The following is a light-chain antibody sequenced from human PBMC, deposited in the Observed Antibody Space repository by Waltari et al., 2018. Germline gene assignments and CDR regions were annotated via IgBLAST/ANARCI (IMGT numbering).Light chain of an antibody. V-gene: IGLV3-10*01. Sequence: SYELTQPPSVSMSPGQTVRSTCSGEALPKKFASWFQQKSGQAPVLVMYEDNKRPSGIPQKFSGSSSGTVATLTISGAQLEDEADYYCYSTDNSGHGVFGGGTKVTVL. J-gene: IGLJ3*02. CDR3: YSTDNSGHGV. CDR1: ALPKKF. CDR2: EDN.